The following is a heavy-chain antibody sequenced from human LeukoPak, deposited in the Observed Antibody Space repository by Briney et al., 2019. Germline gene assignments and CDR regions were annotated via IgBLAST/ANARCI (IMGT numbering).Heavy chain of an antibody. J-gene: IGHJ3*02. D-gene: IGHD1-7*01. V-gene: IGHV1-2*02. Sequence: GASVKVSCKASGYTFTGYYMHWVRQAPGQGLEWMGWINPNSGGTNYAQKFQGRVTITADESTSTAYMELSSLRSEDTAVYYCARGGELRDAFDIWGQGTMVTVSS. CDR2: INPNSGGT. CDR1: GYTFTGYY. CDR3: ARGGELRDAFDI.